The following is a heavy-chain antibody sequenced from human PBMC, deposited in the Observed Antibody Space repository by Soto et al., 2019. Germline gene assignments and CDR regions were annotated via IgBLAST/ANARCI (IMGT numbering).Heavy chain of an antibody. V-gene: IGHV1-8*01. CDR3: ASCITMVRGGTRAYSYYGMDV. J-gene: IGHJ6*02. CDR2: MNPNSGNT. D-gene: IGHD3-10*01. CDR1: GYTFTSYD. Sequence: QVQLVQSGAEVKKPGASVKVSCKASGYTFTSYDINWVRQATGQGLEWMGWMNPNSGNTGYAQKFQGRVTMTRNTSIRTAYRELSRLRSEDTAVDYCASCITMVRGGTRAYSYYGMDVWGQGTTVTGSS.